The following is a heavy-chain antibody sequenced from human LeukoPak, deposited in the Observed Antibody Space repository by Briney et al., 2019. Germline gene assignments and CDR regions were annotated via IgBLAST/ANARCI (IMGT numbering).Heavy chain of an antibody. CDR2: ISGSGGST. D-gene: IGHD3-22*01. J-gene: IGHJ4*02. CDR3: ARYYYDSSGYYYFDY. Sequence: GTLRLSCAASGFTFSSYGMSWVRQAPGRGLEWVSAISGSGGSTYYADSVKGRFTISRDNAKNSLSLQMNSLRAEDTAVYFCARYYYDSSGYYYFDYWGQGTLVTVSS. V-gene: IGHV3-23*01. CDR1: GFTFSSYG.